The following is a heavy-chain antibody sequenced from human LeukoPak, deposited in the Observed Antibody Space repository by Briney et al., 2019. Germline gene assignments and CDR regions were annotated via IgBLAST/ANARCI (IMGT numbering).Heavy chain of an antibody. V-gene: IGHV4-39*01. CDR1: RGSISSSSYY. Sequence: SETLSLTCTVSRGSISSSSYYWGWIRQPPGKGLEWIGSIYYSGSTYYNPSLKSRVTISVDTSKNQFSLKLSSVTAADTAVYYCARSPLSEYYDFWSGYYAGHAFDIWGQGTMVTVSS. CDR3: ARSPLSEYYDFWSGYYAGHAFDI. D-gene: IGHD3-3*01. CDR2: IYYSGST. J-gene: IGHJ3*02.